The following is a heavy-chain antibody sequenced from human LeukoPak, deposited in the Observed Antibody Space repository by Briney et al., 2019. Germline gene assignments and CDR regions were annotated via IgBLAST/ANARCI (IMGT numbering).Heavy chain of an antibody. V-gene: IGHV1-69*13. J-gene: IGHJ5*02. Sequence: GASVKVSCKASGYTFTSYDINWVRQATGQGLEWMGGIIPIFGTANCAQKFQGRVTITADESTSTAYMELSSLRSEDTAVYYCAGAVAGPWYNWFDPWGQGTLVTVSS. CDR2: IIPIFGTA. CDR1: GYTFTSYD. CDR3: AGAVAGPWYNWFDP. D-gene: IGHD6-19*01.